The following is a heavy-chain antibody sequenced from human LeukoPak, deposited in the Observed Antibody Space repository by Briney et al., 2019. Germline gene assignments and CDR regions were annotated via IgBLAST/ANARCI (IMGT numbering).Heavy chain of an antibody. CDR2: IKSKTDGGTT. CDR3: TTEGGWSFYFDY. Sequence: TGGSLRLSCAASGFTFSSYSLNWVRQAPGKGLEWVGRIKSKTDGGTTDYAAPVKGRFTISRDDSKNTLYLQMNSLKTEDTAVYYCTTEGGWSFYFDYWGQGTLVTVSS. J-gene: IGHJ4*02. D-gene: IGHD2-15*01. V-gene: IGHV3-15*01. CDR1: GFTFSSYS.